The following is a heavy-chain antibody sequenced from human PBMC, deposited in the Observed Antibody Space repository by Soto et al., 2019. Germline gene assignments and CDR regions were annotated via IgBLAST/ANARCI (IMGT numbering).Heavy chain of an antibody. Sequence: GGSLRLSCAASGFTFSSYSMNWVRQATGKGLEWVSSISSSSSYIYYADSVKGRFTISRDNAKNSLYLQMNSLRADDTALYYCARDHCSSLYYFDYWGQGTLVTVSS. CDR3: ARDHCSSLYYFDY. CDR1: GFTFSSYS. D-gene: IGHD6-13*01. J-gene: IGHJ4*02. V-gene: IGHV3-21*01. CDR2: ISSSSSYI.